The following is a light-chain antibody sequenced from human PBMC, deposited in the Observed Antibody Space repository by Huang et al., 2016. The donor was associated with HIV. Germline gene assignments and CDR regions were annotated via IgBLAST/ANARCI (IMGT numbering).Light chain of an antibody. CDR3: QQYYSIPG. J-gene: IGKJ1*01. Sequence: DIVMTQSPDSLAVSLGERATIHCVTSQSVLSPSNNRNHVAWYQQKPRQPPKLLIYWASTRESGVSDRCRGSGSATDFTLTIDNLQAEDVALYFCQQYYSIPGFGQGTYVEL. CDR2: WAS. V-gene: IGKV4-1*01. CDR1: QSVLSPSNNRNH.